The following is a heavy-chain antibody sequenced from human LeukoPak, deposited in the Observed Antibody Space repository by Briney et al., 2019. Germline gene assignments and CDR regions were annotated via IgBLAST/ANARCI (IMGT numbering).Heavy chain of an antibody. D-gene: IGHD6-13*01. J-gene: IGHJ4*02. Sequence: GGSLRLSCEASGFTFSTYWMSWVRQAPGKGREWVANIKQDGSEKYYVDSVKGRFTISRDNAKNSLYLQMNSLRAEDTAMYYCARALAGNDYWGQGTLVTVSS. CDR2: IKQDGSEK. V-gene: IGHV3-7*04. CDR1: GFTFSTYW. CDR3: ARALAGNDY.